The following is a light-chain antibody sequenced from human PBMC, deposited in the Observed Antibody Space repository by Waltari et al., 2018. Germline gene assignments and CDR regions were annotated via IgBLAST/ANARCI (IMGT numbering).Light chain of an antibody. CDR2: GNS. J-gene: IGLJ7*01. CDR3: QSYDSSLSVV. CDR1: SSNIGAGYA. V-gene: IGLV1-40*01. Sequence: QSVLTQPPAVSGAPGQRVTISCTGSSSNIGAGYAVHWYQQLPGTAPKLLIYGNSHRPSGVPARFSGSKSGTSASLAITGLQAEDEAEYYCQSYDSSLSVVFGGGTQLTVL.